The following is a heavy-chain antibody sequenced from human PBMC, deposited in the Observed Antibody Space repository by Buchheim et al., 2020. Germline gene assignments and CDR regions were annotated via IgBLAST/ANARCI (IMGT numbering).Heavy chain of an antibody. V-gene: IGHV3-30*04. CDR1: GFTFGNYA. CDR2: LSNDGNDE. D-gene: IGHD4-17*01. Sequence: QVQLVESGGGVVQPGTSLRLSCAASGFTFGNYAMHWIRQAPGKGLEWVAVLSNDGNDEYYADSVKGRFTISRDNSKNTVFLQMNGLGVGDTAVYHCAKDLVTMVTPEAPEHWGQGTL. CDR3: AKDLVTMVTPEAPEH. J-gene: IGHJ1*01.